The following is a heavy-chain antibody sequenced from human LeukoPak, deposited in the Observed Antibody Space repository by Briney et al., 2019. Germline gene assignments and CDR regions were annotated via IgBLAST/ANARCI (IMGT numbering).Heavy chain of an antibody. V-gene: IGHV3-21*01. CDR1: GVTFCSYS. Sequence: PGGSLRLSCAVSGVTFCSYSMNWVRQAPEKGLEWVSSISSSSSHIYYADSVKGRFTISRDNAKNSLYLQMNSLRAEDTAVYYCARGAFCFEYWGQGTLVTVSS. J-gene: IGHJ4*02. CDR3: ARGAFCFEY. CDR2: ISSSSSHI. D-gene: IGHD2/OR15-2a*01.